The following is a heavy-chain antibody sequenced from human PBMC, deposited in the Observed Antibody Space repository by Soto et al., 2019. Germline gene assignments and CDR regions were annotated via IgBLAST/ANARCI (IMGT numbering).Heavy chain of an antibody. CDR3: ARYILGDYDSSGYREPYGMDV. D-gene: IGHD3-22*01. CDR1: GGSVSSGSYY. V-gene: IGHV4-61*01. CDR2: IYYSGST. Sequence: PSETLSLTCTVSGGSVSSGSYYWSWIRQPPGKGLEWIGYIYYSGSTNYNPSLKSRVTISVDTSKNQFSLKLSSVTAADTAVYYCARYILGDYDSSGYREPYGMDVWGQGTTVTVSS. J-gene: IGHJ6*02.